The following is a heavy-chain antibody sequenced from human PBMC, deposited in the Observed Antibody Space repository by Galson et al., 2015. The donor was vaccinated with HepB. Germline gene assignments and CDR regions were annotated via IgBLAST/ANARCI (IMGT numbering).Heavy chain of an antibody. Sequence: SVKVSCKASGGTFSSYTISWVRQAPGQGLEWMGRIIPILGIANYAQKFQGRVTITADKSTSTAYMELSSLRSEDTAVYYCARDGSDCSSTSCHYWYFDLWGRGTLVTVSS. CDR2: IIPILGIA. CDR1: GGTFSSYT. D-gene: IGHD2-2*01. CDR3: ARDGSDCSSTSCHYWYFDL. J-gene: IGHJ2*01. V-gene: IGHV1-69*04.